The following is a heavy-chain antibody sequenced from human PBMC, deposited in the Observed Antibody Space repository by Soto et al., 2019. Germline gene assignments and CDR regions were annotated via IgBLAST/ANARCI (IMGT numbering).Heavy chain of an antibody. CDR2: ISAYNGNT. J-gene: IGHJ6*02. D-gene: IGHD3-9*01. V-gene: IGHV1-18*04. Sequence: QVQLVQSGAEVKKPGASVKVSCKASGYTFTSYGISWVRQAPGQGLEWMGWISAYNGNTNYAQKLQGRVTMTTDTSTSTAYMELRSLRSDDTAVYYCARGMGILTGYYRPDYYYYGMDVWGQGTTVTVSS. CDR1: GYTFTSYG. CDR3: ARGMGILTGYYRPDYYYYGMDV.